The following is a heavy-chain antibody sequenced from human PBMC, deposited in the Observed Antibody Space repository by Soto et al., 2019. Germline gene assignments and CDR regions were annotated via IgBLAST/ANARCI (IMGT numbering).Heavy chain of an antibody. D-gene: IGHD2-15*01. Sequence: HVQLVESGGAGVQPGRSLRLSCAASGFTFSSYDMHWVRQAPGKGLEWVAVISYDGSNKYYADSVKGRFTISRDNSKNTLYLQMNSLRTEDTAVYYCATKIVAATSDYWGQGTLVTVSS. CDR3: ATKIVAATSDY. CDR2: ISYDGSNK. V-gene: IGHV3-30*03. CDR1: GFTFSSYD. J-gene: IGHJ4*02.